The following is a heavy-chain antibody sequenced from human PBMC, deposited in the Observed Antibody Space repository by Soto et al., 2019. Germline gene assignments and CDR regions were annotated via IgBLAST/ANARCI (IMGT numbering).Heavy chain of an antibody. V-gene: IGHV3-15*01. D-gene: IGHD3-9*01. CDR2: IKSKTDGGTT. CDR1: GFTFSNAW. J-gene: IGHJ3*02. Sequence: EVQLVESGGGLVKPGGSLRLSCAASGFTFSNAWMSWVRQAPGKGLEWVGRIKSKTDGGTTDYAAPVKGRFTISRDDSKNTLYLQMNSLKTEDTAVYYCTTPHENYIDVLRYFGVGAFDIWGQGTMVTVSS. CDR3: TTPHENYIDVLRYFGVGAFDI.